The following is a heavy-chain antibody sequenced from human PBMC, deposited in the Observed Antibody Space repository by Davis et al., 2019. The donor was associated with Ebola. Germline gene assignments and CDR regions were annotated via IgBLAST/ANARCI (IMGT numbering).Heavy chain of an antibody. CDR3: AKAHAHYDFWSGYPLGDGMDV. V-gene: IGHV3-7*03. D-gene: IGHD3-3*01. CDR1: GFTFSSYA. CDR2: IKQDGSEK. Sequence: PGGSLRLSCAASGFTFSSYAMHWVRQAPGKGLEWVANIKQDGSEKYYVDSVKGRFTISRDNAKNSLYLQMNSLRAEDTALYYCAKAHAHYDFWSGYPLGDGMDVWGQGTTVTVSS. J-gene: IGHJ6*02.